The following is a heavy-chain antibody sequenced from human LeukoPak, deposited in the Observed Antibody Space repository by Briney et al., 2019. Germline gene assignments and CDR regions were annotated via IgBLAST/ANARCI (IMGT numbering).Heavy chain of an antibody. V-gene: IGHV3-33*01. J-gene: IGHJ4*02. Sequence: GRSLRLSCAASGFTLSCCGMHWVRQAPGKGLEGVAYISYDGSKENYIESVKGRFIISRDNSRNTLHLQMNSLRAEDTALYYCARWDGGDEGRLRYWGQGTLVTVSS. D-gene: IGHD2-21*02. CDR1: GFTLSCCG. CDR3: ARWDGGDEGRLRY. CDR2: ISYDGSKE.